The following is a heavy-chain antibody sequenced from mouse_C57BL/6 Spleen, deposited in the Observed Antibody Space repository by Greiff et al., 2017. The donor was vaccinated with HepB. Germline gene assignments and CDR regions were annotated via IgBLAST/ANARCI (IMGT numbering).Heavy chain of an antibody. CDR2: IRSKSNNYAT. D-gene: IGHD2-3*01. CDR1: GFSFNTYA. V-gene: IGHV10-1*01. CDR3: VRDDGYFDY. Sequence: EVMLVESGGGLVQPKGSLKLSCAASGFSFNTYAMNWVRQAPGKGLEWVARIRSKSNNYATYYADSVKDRFTISRDDSESMLYLQMNNLKTEDTAMYYCVRDDGYFDYWGQGTTLTVSS. J-gene: IGHJ2*01.